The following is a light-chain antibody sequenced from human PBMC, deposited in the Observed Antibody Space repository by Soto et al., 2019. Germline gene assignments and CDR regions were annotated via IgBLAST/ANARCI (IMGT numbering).Light chain of an antibody. J-gene: IGKJ2*01. CDR1: QNIINY. Sequence: DIQMTQSPSSLSASVGDTVTITCRASQNIINYLNWYQQKPGKAPKLLIYAASSLQSGVPSRFSGSGSGTDFTLTIRSLQPEDFATYFCQQNYGTPYTFGQGTVLEIK. V-gene: IGKV1-39*01. CDR3: QQNYGTPYT. CDR2: AAS.